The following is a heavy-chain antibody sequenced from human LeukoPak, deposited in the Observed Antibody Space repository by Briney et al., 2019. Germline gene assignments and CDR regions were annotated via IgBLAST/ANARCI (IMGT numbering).Heavy chain of an antibody. Sequence: SETLSLTCTVSGGSISSSSYYWGWVRQPPGKGLEWIGSIYYSASTYYNPSLKSQVTISVDTSKNQFSLKLSSVTAADTAVYYCARHPGGGTFDYWGQGTLVTVSS. CDR2: IYYSAST. V-gene: IGHV4-39*01. CDR3: ARHPGGGTFDY. D-gene: IGHD4-23*01. CDR1: GGSISSSSYY. J-gene: IGHJ4*02.